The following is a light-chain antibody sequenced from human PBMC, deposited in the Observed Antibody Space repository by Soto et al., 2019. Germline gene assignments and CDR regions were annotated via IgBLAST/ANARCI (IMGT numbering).Light chain of an antibody. CDR3: LQYNICPLT. Sequence: EIVMTQSPATLSVSPGERATLSCRASQSVSSNLAWYQQKPGQTPILLVYVASTRGTGVPARFNGSGSGTEFTLSISSLQFEDFAVYYCLQYNICPLTCGGGTNVEFK. J-gene: IGKJ4*01. CDR1: QSVSSN. CDR2: VAS. V-gene: IGKV3-15*01.